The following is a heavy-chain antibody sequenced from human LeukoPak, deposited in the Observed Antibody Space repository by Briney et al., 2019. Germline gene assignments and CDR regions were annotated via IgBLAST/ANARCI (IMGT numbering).Heavy chain of an antibody. CDR2: INPDTGDK. J-gene: IGHJ4*02. CDR3: ARTTSMTASGHDY. D-gene: IGHD2-21*02. Sequence: EASVKVSCKASGYTFTNYHINWVRQASGQGLEWMTWINPDTGDKGYARKFQDRVTITTDTSISTAYMELSSLSSEDTAVYFCARTTSMTASGHDYWGQGTLVTVSS. CDR1: GYTFTNYH. V-gene: IGHV1-8*03.